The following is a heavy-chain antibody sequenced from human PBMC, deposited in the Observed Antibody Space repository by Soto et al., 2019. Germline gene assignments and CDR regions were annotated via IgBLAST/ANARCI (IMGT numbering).Heavy chain of an antibody. D-gene: IGHD1-26*01. CDR1: GFTFSSYG. J-gene: IGHJ3*02. V-gene: IGHV3-33*01. CDR3: AREKYGADDAFDI. CDR2: IWYDGSNK. Sequence: QVQLVESGGGVVQPGRSLRLSCAASGFTFSSYGMHWVRQAPGKGLEWVAVIWYDGSNKYYADSVKGRFTISRDNSMNTLYLQMNSLRAEDTAVYYCAREKYGADDAFDIWGQGTMVTVSS.